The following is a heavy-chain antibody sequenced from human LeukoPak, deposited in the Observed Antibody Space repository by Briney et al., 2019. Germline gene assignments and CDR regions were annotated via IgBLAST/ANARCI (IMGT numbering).Heavy chain of an antibody. V-gene: IGHV1-8*03. Sequence: GASVKVSCKASGYTFTSYDINWVRQATGQGLEWMGWMNPNSGNTGYAQKFQGRVTITRNTSISTAYMELSSLRSEDTAVYYCARTSHCGGGCYMLFDYWGQGTLVTVSS. D-gene: IGHD2-21*01. CDR1: GYTFTSYD. J-gene: IGHJ4*02. CDR2: MNPNSGNT. CDR3: ARTSHCGGGCYMLFDY.